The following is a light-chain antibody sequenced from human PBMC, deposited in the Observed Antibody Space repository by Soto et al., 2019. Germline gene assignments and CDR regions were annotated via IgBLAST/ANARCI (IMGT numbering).Light chain of an antibody. CDR3: QQRSNWLIT. J-gene: IGKJ5*01. CDR2: DAS. CDR1: QSVSSY. Sequence: EIVLTQSPATLSLSPGERATLSCRASQSVSSYLAWYQQQPGQAPRLLISDASNRATGIPARFSGSGSGTDFTLTISSLEPEDFAVYYCQQRSNWLITFGQGTRLEIK. V-gene: IGKV3-11*01.